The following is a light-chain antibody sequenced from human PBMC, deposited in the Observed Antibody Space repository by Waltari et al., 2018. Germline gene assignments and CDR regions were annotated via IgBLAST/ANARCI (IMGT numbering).Light chain of an antibody. Sequence: EIVMTQCPPTLSVSPGERATLSCRASQGISSDLAWYQQKPGQAPRLLIFGASTRATGVPARLSGSGSGTEFTLTICSLQSEDFGVYCCQQSKIWPAFGQGTKVEIK. CDR1: QGISSD. CDR2: GAS. J-gene: IGKJ1*01. CDR3: QQSKIWPA. V-gene: IGKV3-15*01.